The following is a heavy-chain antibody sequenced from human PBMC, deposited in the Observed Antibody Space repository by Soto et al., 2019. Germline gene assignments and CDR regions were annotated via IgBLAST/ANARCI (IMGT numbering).Heavy chain of an antibody. D-gene: IGHD2-2*01. CDR2: IYYSGST. CDR1: GGSISSGGYY. J-gene: IGHJ5*02. V-gene: IGHV4-31*03. Sequence: QVQLQESGPGLVKPSQTLSLTCTVSGGSISSGGYYWSWIRQHPGKGLEWIGYIYYSGSTYYNPSLKSRVTLSVDTSKNQFSLKLSSVTAADTAVYYCARGEDGIVVVPAAGPTNWFDPWGQGTLVTVSS. CDR3: ARGEDGIVVVPAAGPTNWFDP.